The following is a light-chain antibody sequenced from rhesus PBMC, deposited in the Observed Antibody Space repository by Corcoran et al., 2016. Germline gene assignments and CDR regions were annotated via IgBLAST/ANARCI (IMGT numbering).Light chain of an antibody. CDR3: QQYSNWLT. V-gene: IGKV3-35*01. CDR1: QSVSSS. CDR2: DAS. Sequence: EIVLTQSPATLSLSPGERATLSCRASQSVSSSLAWYQQKPGQAPRLLIYDASSRATGIPDRFSGSGSGTDFTITISSLEPEYVGVYYCQQYSNWLTFGGGTKVELK. J-gene: IGKJ4*01.